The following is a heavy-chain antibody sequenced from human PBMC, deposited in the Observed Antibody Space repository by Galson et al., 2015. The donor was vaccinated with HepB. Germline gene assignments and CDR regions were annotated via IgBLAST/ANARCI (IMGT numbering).Heavy chain of an antibody. CDR3: AKERRGGMDV. CDR1: GFIFSTYD. J-gene: IGHJ6*02. Sequence: SLRLSCAASGFIFSTYDMHWVRQAPGKGLEWVALIWPDGSNKYYADTVKGRFTISRDNSKNTVYLQMISLRVEDTAVYYCAKERRGGMDVWGQGTTVSVFS. D-gene: IGHD3-10*01. V-gene: IGHV3-33*06. CDR2: IWPDGSNK.